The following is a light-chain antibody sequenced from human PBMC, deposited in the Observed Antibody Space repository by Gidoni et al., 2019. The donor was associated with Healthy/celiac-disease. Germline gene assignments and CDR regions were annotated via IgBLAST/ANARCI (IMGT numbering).Light chain of an antibody. Sequence: SVLTQPPSASGTPGQSVTIPCSASSSNIGSNTVNWYQQLPGTAPKLLIYSKNQRPSGVPDRFAGSKSGTSASLAISGLQSEDEADYYCAAWDDSLNGWVFGGGTKLTVL. CDR1: SSNIGSNT. V-gene: IGLV1-44*01. J-gene: IGLJ3*02. CDR3: AAWDDSLNGWV. CDR2: SKN.